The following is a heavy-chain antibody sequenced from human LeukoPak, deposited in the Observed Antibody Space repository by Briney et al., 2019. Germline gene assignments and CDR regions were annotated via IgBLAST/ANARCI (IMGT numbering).Heavy chain of an antibody. D-gene: IGHD2-2*02. CDR3: AKTPAAINWFDP. V-gene: IGHV3-30*18. CDR1: GFTFSSYG. J-gene: IGHJ5*02. CDR2: ISYDGSNK. Sequence: QPGGSLRLSCAASGFTFSSYGMHWVRQAPGKGLEWVAVISYDGSNKYYADSVKGRFTISRDNSKNTLYLQMNSLRAEDTAVYYCAKTPAAINWFDPWGQGTLVTVSS.